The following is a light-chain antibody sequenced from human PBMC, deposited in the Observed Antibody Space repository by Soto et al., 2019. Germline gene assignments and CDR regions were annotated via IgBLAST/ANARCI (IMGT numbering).Light chain of an antibody. Sequence: DVQMTQSPSSLSASVGERVTITCRASQTISGYLNRYQQKPGKAPKLLIYAASSWQSGVPSRFSGSASGTDVTRSIRTLQRVESANCDCQQSYSSRRPFGHGTKV. CDR3: QQSYSSRRP. V-gene: IGKV1-39*01. CDR1: QTISGY. CDR2: AAS. J-gene: IGKJ1*01.